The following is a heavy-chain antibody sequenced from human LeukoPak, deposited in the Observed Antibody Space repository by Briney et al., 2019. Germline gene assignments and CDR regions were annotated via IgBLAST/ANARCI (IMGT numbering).Heavy chain of an antibody. CDR3: AREVTLPIVVVTGSWFDP. V-gene: IGHV4-34*01. D-gene: IGHD2-21*02. Sequence: SETLSLTCAVYGGSFSGYYWSWIRQPPGKGLEWIGEINHSGSTNYNPSLKSRVTISVDTSKNQFSLKLSSVTAADTAVYYCAREVTLPIVVVTGSWFDPWGQGTLVTVSS. CDR2: INHSGST. J-gene: IGHJ5*02. CDR1: GGSFSGYY.